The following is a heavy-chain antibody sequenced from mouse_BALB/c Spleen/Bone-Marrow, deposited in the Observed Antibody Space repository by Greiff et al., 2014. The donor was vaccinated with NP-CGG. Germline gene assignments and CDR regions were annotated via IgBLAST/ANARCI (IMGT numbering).Heavy chain of an antibody. Sequence: EVQLVESGGGLVKPGGSLELSCAASGFAFSSYDMSWVRQTPEKRLEWVAYISSGGGSTYYSDTVKGRFTISRDNAKNTLYLQMSSPKSEDTAMYYCARQILRGFAYWGQGTLVTVSA. V-gene: IGHV5-12-1*01. CDR1: GFAFSSYD. CDR2: ISSGGGST. CDR3: ARQILRGFAY. D-gene: IGHD1-1*01. J-gene: IGHJ3*01.